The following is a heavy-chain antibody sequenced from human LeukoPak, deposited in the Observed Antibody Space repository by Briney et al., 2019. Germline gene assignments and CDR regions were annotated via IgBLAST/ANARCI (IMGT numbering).Heavy chain of an antibody. CDR2: ISWNSGSI. CDR1: GFTFDDYA. Sequence: QPGRSLRLSCAASGFTFDDYAMHWVRQAPGKGLEWVSGISWNSGSIGYADSVKGRFTISRDNAKNSLYLQMNCLRAEDTALYYCAKDLLGWGQGTLVTVSS. CDR3: AKDLLG. J-gene: IGHJ4*02. V-gene: IGHV3-9*01.